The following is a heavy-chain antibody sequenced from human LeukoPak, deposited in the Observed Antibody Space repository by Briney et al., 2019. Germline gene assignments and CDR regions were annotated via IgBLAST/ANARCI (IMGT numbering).Heavy chain of an antibody. CDR2: IYYSGST. CDR1: GGSISSGDYY. D-gene: IGHD3-10*01. V-gene: IGHV4-30-4*08. J-gene: IGHJ5*02. CDR3: ARAPTYGSGSYAIDP. Sequence: SETLSLTCTVSGGSISSGDYYWSWIRQPPGKGLEWFGYIYYSGSTYYNPSLKSRVTISVDTSKNQFSLKLSSVTASDTAVYYCARAPTYGSGSYAIDPWGQGTLVTVSP.